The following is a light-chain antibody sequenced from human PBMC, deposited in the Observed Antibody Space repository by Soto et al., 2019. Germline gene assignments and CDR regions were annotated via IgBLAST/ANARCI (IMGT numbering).Light chain of an antibody. CDR2: GAS. CDR3: QQYVSSPWA. CDR1: QSVSSSF. V-gene: IGKV3-20*01. J-gene: IGKJ1*01. Sequence: EIVLAQSPGTLSLSPRESATLSCRASQSVSSSFLAWYQQKAGQAPRLLIYGASRRATGIPDRFSGSGSGTGFTLTISRLEPEDFAVYYCQQYVSSPWAFGQGTKVDI.